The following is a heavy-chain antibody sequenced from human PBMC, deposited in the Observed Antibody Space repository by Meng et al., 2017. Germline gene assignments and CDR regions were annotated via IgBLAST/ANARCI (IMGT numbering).Heavy chain of an antibody. Sequence: ASVKVSCKASGYTFTSYGISWVRQAPGQGLEWMGWISAYNGNTNYAQKLQGRVTMTTDTSTSTAYMELRSLRSDDTAVYYCARALEWLVPNYYFDYWGQETLVTVSS. J-gene: IGHJ4*02. D-gene: IGHD6-19*01. CDR3: ARALEWLVPNYYFDY. V-gene: IGHV1-18*01. CDR2: ISAYNGNT. CDR1: GYTFTSYG.